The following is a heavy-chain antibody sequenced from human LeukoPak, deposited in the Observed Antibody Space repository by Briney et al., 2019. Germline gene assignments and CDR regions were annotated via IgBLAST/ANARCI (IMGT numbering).Heavy chain of an antibody. CDR3: AKELTKYFDSSGYYYTY. CDR1: GGTFSSYA. Sequence: SCKASGGTFSSYAMHWVRQAPGKGLEWVAVISYDGSNEQYADSVKGRFTISRDNSKNTLYLQMNSLRPEDTAVYYCAKELTKYFDSSGYYYTYWGQGTLVTVSS. D-gene: IGHD3-22*01. V-gene: IGHV3-30*18. J-gene: IGHJ4*02. CDR2: ISYDGSNE.